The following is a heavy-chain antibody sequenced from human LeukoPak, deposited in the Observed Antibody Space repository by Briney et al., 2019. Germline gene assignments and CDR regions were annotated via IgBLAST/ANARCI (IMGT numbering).Heavy chain of an antibody. CDR2: MNPNSGNT. Sequence: GASAKVSCKASGYTFTSYDINWVRQATGQGLEWMGWMNPNSGNTGYAQKFQGRVTITRNTSISTAYMELSSLRSEDTAVYYCARGRVPAAIQDYWGQGTLVTVSS. CDR3: ARGRVPAAIQDY. CDR1: GYTFTSYD. J-gene: IGHJ4*02. V-gene: IGHV1-8*03. D-gene: IGHD2-2*01.